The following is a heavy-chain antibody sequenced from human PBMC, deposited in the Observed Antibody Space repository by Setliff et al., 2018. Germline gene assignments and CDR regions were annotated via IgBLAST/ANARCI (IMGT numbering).Heavy chain of an antibody. D-gene: IGHD3-10*01. CDR3: ARGRYYGSGSYSL. CDR2: IYYSGST. CDR1: GGSISSSSYY. V-gene: IGHV4-39*07. J-gene: IGHJ4*02. Sequence: PSETLSLTCTVSGGSISSSSYYWGWIRQPPGKGLEWIGSIYYSGSTYYNPSLKSRVTISVDTSKNQFSLKLSTVTAADTAVYYCARGRYYGSGSYSLWGQGTLVTVSS.